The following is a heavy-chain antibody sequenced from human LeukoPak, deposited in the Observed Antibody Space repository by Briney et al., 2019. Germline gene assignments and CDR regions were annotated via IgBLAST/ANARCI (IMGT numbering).Heavy chain of an antibody. CDR2: ITESGDNT. D-gene: IGHD2-2*01. V-gene: IGHV3-23*01. J-gene: IGHJ5*02. CDR3: AASLPNIVVVPAAKGPFGS. Sequence: GGSLRLSCAASGLTFSSYAMTWVRQAPGKGLEWVSTITESGDNTHYTESVKGRFTFSRDNSRNTMYLQMGSLRAEDTAVYYCAASLPNIVVVPAAKGPFGSWGQGTLVTVSS. CDR1: GLTFSSYA.